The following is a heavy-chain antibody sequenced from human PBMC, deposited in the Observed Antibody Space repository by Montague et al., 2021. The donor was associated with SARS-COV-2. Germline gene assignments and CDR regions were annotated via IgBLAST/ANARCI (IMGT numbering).Heavy chain of an antibody. CDR2: ISDIGST. J-gene: IGHJ3*02. CDR1: GGSFNGYY. Sequence: SETLSLTCAVYGGSFNGYYWNWIRQPPGKGLEWIGEISDIGSTTYNPSLEGRLTTSVDRSKNQFSLRLTSVTAADTAVYYCVRERECSGGSCYGPDDDAFDIGGQGTVVTVSS. D-gene: IGHD2-15*01. V-gene: IGHV4-34*01. CDR3: VRERECSGGSCYGPDDDAFDI.